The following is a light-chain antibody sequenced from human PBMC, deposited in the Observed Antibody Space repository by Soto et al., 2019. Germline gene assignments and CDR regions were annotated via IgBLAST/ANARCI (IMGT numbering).Light chain of an antibody. J-gene: IGKJ1*01. Sequence: DIQWTPSESFLTACVRDRVTTTCRANQSISSYLNWYQQKPGKAPKLLIYAASSLQSGVPSRFSGSGSGTDFTLTISSLQPEDFATYSCQQYNSYWPFGQRT. CDR3: QQYNSYWP. CDR1: QSISSY. CDR2: AAS. V-gene: IGKV1-39*01.